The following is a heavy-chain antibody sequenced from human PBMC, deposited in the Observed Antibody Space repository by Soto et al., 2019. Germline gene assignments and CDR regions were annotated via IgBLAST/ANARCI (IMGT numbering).Heavy chain of an antibody. CDR3: ASPPDYGDYARPPYYYYYMDV. V-gene: IGHV4-39*01. CDR1: GGSISSSSYY. J-gene: IGHJ6*03. CDR2: IYYSGST. Sequence: PSETLSLTCTVSGGSISSSSYYWGWIRQPPGKGLEWIGSIYYSGSTYYNPSLKSRVTISVDTSKNQFSLKLSSVTAADTAVYYCASPPDYGDYARPPYYYYYMDVWGKGTTVTVSS. D-gene: IGHD4-17*01.